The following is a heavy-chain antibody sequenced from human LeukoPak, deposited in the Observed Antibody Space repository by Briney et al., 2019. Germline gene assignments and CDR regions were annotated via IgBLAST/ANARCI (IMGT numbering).Heavy chain of an antibody. V-gene: IGHV3-7*04. D-gene: IGHD6-19*01. CDR2: IKQDGGAK. CDR1: GFTFTNYW. CDR3: ARTIREQWLTIDY. Sequence: GGSLRLSCAASGFTFTNYWMTWVRQAPGKGLEWVANIKQDGGAKYYVDSVKGRFTISRDNAKNSLYLQMNSLGAEDTAVYYCARTIREQWLTIDYWGQGTLVTFSS. J-gene: IGHJ4*02.